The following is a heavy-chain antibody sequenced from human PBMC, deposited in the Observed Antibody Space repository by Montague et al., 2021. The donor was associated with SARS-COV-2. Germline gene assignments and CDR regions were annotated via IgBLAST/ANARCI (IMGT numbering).Heavy chain of an antibody. CDR3: ARNTIQGYFDY. CDR1: GFTFSGTYS. Sequence: SLRLSCAASGFTFSGTYSMNWVRQAPGKGLEWVAFISSSSSTIYYADSVKGRFTVSRDNAKNSLYLQMNILRDEDTAVYYCARNTIQGYFDYWGQGTLVTVSS. V-gene: IGHV3-48*02. J-gene: IGHJ4*02. D-gene: IGHD3-3*01. CDR2: ISSSSSTI.